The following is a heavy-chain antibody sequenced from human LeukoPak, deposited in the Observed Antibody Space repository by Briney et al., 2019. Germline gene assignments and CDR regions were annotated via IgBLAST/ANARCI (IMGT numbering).Heavy chain of an antibody. CDR1: DYSFVNYD. CDR2: MNPNSGNT. J-gene: IGHJ4*02. CDR3: ARDQVYSSGWGTSTGVDY. Sequence: ASVKVSCKASDYSFVNYDINWVRQATGQGLEWMVWMNPNSGNTGYAQKFQGRVTITWNTSISTAYMELSSLRSEDTAVYYCARDQVYSSGWGTSTGVDYWGQGTLVTVSS. V-gene: IGHV1-8*03. D-gene: IGHD6-19*01.